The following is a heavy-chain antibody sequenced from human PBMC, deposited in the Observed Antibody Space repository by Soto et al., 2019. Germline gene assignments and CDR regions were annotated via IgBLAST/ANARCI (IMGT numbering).Heavy chain of an antibody. CDR3: AKDVLGRRRAHYFDY. J-gene: IGHJ4*02. V-gene: IGHV3-23*01. CDR1: GFTISSYA. Sequence: EVQLLESGGGLVQPGGSLRLSCAASGFTISSYAMSWFRQAPGKGLEWVSAISGSGGSTYYADSVKGRFTISRHNSKNTLYLQMNSLRAEEKAVYYCAKDVLGRRRAHYFDYWGQGTLVTVSS. D-gene: IGHD2-15*01. CDR2: ISGSGGST.